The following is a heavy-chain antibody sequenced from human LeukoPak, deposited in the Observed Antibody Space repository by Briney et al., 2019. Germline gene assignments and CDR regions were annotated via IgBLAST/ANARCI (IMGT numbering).Heavy chain of an antibody. V-gene: IGHV1-2*02. CDR2: INPNSGGT. Sequence: GASVKVSCKASGYTFTGYYMHWVRQAPGQGLEWMGWINPNSGGTNYAQKFQGRVAMTRDTSISTAYMELSRLRSDDTAVYYCARGVVTPQARTDYWGQGTLVTVSS. CDR1: GYTFTGYY. D-gene: IGHD2-21*02. J-gene: IGHJ4*02. CDR3: ARGVVTPQARTDY.